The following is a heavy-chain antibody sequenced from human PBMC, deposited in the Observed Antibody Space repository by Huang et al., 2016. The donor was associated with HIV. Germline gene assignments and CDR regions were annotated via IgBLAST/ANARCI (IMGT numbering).Heavy chain of an antibody. CDR1: GFTFNRYW. V-gene: IGHV3-7*01. CDR3: ERVLELWSGGPNWFDP. Sequence: EVQLVESGGGLVQPGGSLRLSCVASGFTFNRYWMRWVREAPGQGLEWLGNIKEEGSEIHYGDSVKGRFTVSRDNAKNSLYLQMNRLRGEDTAVYYCERVLELWSGGPNWFDPWGQGTLVTVSS. D-gene: IGHD3-10*01. CDR2: IKEEGSEI. J-gene: IGHJ5*02.